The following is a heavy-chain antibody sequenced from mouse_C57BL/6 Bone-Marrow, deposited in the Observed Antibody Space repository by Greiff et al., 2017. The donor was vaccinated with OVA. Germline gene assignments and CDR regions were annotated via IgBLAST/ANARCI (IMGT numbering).Heavy chain of an antibody. D-gene: IGHD6-2*01. CDR2: IDPENGDT. V-gene: IGHV14-4*01. Sequence: EVKLMESGAELVRPGASVKLSCTASGFNIKDDYMHWVKQRPEQGLEWIGWIDPENGDTEYASKFQGKATITADTSSNTAYLQLSSLTSEDTAVYYCTTGLYYFDYWGQGTTLTVSS. CDR1: GFNIKDDY. J-gene: IGHJ2*01. CDR3: TTGLYYFDY.